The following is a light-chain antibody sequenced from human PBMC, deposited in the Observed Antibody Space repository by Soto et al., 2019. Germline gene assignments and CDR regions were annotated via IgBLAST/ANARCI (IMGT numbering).Light chain of an antibody. CDR1: SSDVGGYNL. CDR3: CAYAGRSTYV. J-gene: IGLJ1*01. Sequence: QSVLTQPASVSGSPGQSITISCTGTSSDVGGYNLVSWYQQPPGKAPKLMIYEGSKRPSGVSNRFSGSKSGNTASLTISGLQAEDEADYYCCAYAGRSTYVFGTGTKLTVL. V-gene: IGLV2-23*01. CDR2: EGS.